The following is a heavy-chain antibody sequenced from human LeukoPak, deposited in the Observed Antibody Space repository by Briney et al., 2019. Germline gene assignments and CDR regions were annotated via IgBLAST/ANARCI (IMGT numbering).Heavy chain of an antibody. J-gene: IGHJ4*02. CDR1: GYTFTSYY. D-gene: IGHD5-24*01. CDR2: INPSGGST. V-gene: IGHV1-46*01. Sequence: GASVKVSCKASGYTFTSYYIHWVRQAPGQGLEWMGIINPSGGSTSYAQKFQGRVTMTRDTSTSTVYMELSSLRSEDTAVYYCARDGYNVIVSDYWGQGTLVTVSS. CDR3: ARDGYNVIVSDY.